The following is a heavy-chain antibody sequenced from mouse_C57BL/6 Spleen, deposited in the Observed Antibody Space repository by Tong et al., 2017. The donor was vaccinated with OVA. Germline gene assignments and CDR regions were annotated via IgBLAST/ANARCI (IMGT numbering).Heavy chain of an antibody. D-gene: IGHD2-14*01. CDR2: INPNNGGT. CDR1: GYTFTDYN. V-gene: IGHV1-18*01. Sequence: EVQLQESGPELVKPGASVKIPCKASGYTFTDYNMDWVKQSHGKSLEWIGDINPNNGGTIYNQKFKGKATLTVDKSSSTAYMQLSSLTYEDSAVYYCARKIYGYDGGMDYWGQGTSVTVSS. J-gene: IGHJ4*01. CDR3: ARKIYGYDGGMDY.